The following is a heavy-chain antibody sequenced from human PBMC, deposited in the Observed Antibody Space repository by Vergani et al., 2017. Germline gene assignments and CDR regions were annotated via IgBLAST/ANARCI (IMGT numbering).Heavy chain of an antibody. CDR3: AKRQGPIVVVPAATDY. J-gene: IGHJ4*02. D-gene: IGHD2-2*01. CDR1: GFTFSSYA. V-gene: IGHV3-23*04. Sequence: VQLVESGGGLVQPGGSLRLSCAASGFTFSSYAMSWVRQAPGKGLEWVSAISGSGGSTYYADSVKGRFTISRDNSKNTLYLQMNSLRAEDTAVYYCAKRQGPIVVVPAATDYWGQGTLVTVSS. CDR2: ISGSGGST.